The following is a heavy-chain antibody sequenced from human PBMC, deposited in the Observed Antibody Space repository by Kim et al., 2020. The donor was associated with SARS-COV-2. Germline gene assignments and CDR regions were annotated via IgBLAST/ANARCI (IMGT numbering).Heavy chain of an antibody. V-gene: IGHV3-33*01. Sequence: GGALRLSCEASGFTFSSYGMHWVRQAPGKGLDWVAVIWYDGTNKHYADSVKGRFSITRDNSKNNLYLQMNSLRYEDTAIYYCARLGGRAMDVWGQGTTVTVSS. D-gene: IGHD3-16*01. CDR3: ARLGGRAMDV. CDR1: GFTFSSYG. J-gene: IGHJ6*02. CDR2: IWYDGTNK.